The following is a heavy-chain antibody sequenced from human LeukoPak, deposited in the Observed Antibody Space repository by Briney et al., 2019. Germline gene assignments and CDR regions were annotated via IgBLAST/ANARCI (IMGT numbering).Heavy chain of an antibody. D-gene: IGHD4-17*01. CDR3: ARSTVTHDAFDI. J-gene: IGHJ3*02. CDR2: IIPIFGTA. Sequence: SVKVSCKASGGTFSSYAISWVRQAPGQGLEWMGGIIPIFGTANYAQKFQGRVTITADESTSTAYVELSSLRSEDTAVYYCARSTVTHDAFDIWGQGTMVTVSS. V-gene: IGHV1-69*13. CDR1: GGTFSSYA.